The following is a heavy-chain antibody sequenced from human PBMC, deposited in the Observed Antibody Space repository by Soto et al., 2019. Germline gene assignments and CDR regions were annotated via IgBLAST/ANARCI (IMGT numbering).Heavy chain of an antibody. CDR2: ISYDGSNK. V-gene: IGHV3-30-3*01. Sequence: QVQLVESGGGVVQPGRSLRLSCAASGFTFSSYAMHWVRQAPGKGLEWVAVISYDGSNKYYADSVKGRFTISRDNSYNTLYLQMNSLGAEDTAVYYCARDGWNWNYALDYWGQGTLVTVSS. D-gene: IGHD1-7*01. CDR1: GFTFSSYA. J-gene: IGHJ4*02. CDR3: ARDGWNWNYALDY.